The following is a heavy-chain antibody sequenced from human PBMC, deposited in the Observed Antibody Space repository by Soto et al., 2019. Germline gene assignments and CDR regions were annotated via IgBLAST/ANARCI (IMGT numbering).Heavy chain of an antibody. D-gene: IGHD3-9*01. CDR2: ISWNSGSI. Sequence: GGSLRLSCAASGFTFDDYAMHWVRQAPGKGLEWVSGISWNSGSIGYADSVKGRFTISRDNAKNSLYLQMNSLRAEDTALYYCAKESNYDLLTGYLAWGQGTLVTVSS. CDR3: AKESNYDLLTGYLA. J-gene: IGHJ5*02. CDR1: GFTFDDYA. V-gene: IGHV3-9*01.